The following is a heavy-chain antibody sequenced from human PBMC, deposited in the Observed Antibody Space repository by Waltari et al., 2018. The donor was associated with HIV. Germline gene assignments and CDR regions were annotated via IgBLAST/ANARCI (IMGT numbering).Heavy chain of an antibody. CDR3: ARRYDSGTNIAGY. V-gene: IGHV1-8*01. J-gene: IGHJ4*02. CDR2: RNPNRGNT. CDR1: GYTFTSYD. D-gene: IGHD3-10*01. Sequence: QVQLLQSGAEGKKPGASVKVSCKASGYTFTSYDINWLRQATGQGLEWMGWRNPNRGNTGYAQKIQGRVTRTRNTSISTAYMGRSGLRSEDTAVYYCARRYDSGTNIAGYWGQGTLVTVSS.